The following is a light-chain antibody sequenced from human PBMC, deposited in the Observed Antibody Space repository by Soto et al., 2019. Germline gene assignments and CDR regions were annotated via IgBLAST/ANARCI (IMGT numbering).Light chain of an antibody. Sequence: DIQMTQSPSSLSASVGDRVTITCRASQSISSYLNWYQQKPGKAPNLLIYAASSLQSGVPSRFXXXXXXXXXTLTISSLQPEDFATYYCQQSYSTPRTFGQGTKVEI. J-gene: IGKJ1*01. CDR2: AAS. V-gene: IGKV1-39*01. CDR3: QQSYSTPRT. CDR1: QSISSY.